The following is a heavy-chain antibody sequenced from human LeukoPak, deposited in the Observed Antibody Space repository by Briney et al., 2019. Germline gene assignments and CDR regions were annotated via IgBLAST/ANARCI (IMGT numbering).Heavy chain of an antibody. Sequence: ASVKVSCKASGYTFTSYGISWVRQAPGQGLEWMGWISAYNGNTNYAQKFQGRVTMTRDMSTSTVYMELSSLRSEDTAVYYCARAAAAGKNYMDVWGKGTTVTVSS. D-gene: IGHD6-13*01. J-gene: IGHJ6*03. CDR3: ARAAAAGKNYMDV. CDR1: GYTFTSYG. CDR2: ISAYNGNT. V-gene: IGHV1-18*01.